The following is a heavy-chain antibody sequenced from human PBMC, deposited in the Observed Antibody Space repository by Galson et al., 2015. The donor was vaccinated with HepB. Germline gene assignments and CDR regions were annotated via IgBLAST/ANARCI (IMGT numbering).Heavy chain of an antibody. V-gene: IGHV3-23*01. CDR2: ISGSGGTK. CDR1: GFTFSSYA. Sequence: SLRLSCAASGFTFSSYAMNWVRQAPGKGLEWVSTISGSGGTKNYADSVKGRFTISRDNSKNTLYLQMNSLRAEDTAVYYCAKDLVDTSIGEAFDIWGQGTMVTVSS. CDR3: AKDLVDTSIGEAFDI. J-gene: IGHJ3*02. D-gene: IGHD5-18*01.